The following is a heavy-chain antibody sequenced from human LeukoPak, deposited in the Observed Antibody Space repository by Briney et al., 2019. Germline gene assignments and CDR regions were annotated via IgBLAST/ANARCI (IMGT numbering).Heavy chain of an antibody. Sequence: SETLSLTCAVYGGSFSGYHWSWIRQSPGKGLEWIGEINHSGSTNYNPSLKSRVTISVDTSKNQFSLKLSSVTAADTAVYYCARRGGERRDAFDIWGQGTMVTVSS. V-gene: IGHV4-34*01. CDR2: INHSGST. CDR1: GGSFSGYH. D-gene: IGHD2-21*01. CDR3: ARRGGERRDAFDI. J-gene: IGHJ3*02.